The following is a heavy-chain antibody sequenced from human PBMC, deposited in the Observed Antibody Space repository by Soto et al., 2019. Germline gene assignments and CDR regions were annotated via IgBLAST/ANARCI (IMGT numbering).Heavy chain of an antibody. J-gene: IGHJ6*02. CDR2: ANPDGSEK. CDR3: PKDHPYGNYGVDGEDV. D-gene: IGHD4-17*01. V-gene: IGHV3-7*05. CDR1: GFTISTYW. Sequence: PGGSLRLSCAVSGFTISTYWMIWVRQAPGKGLEWVASANPDGSEKHYVDSVKGRFAISRDNAKNSMYLQMNSLRAEDTAVYYCPKDHPYGNYGVDGEDVWGQGTTVTVSS.